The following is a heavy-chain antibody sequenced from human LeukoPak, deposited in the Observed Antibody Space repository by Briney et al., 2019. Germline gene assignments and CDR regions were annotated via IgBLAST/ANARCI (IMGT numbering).Heavy chain of an antibody. CDR3: ARIYYFGDNNWRYFDN. J-gene: IGHJ4*02. Sequence: GGSLRLSCAASGFTFNSYWMSWVRQAPGKGLESVANIDPDGSEKQYGDSVKGRFTTSRDNAKNSLYLQMNSLRAEDTAIYYCARIYYFGDNNWRYFDNWGQGTLVTVSS. V-gene: IGHV3-7*01. CDR2: IDPDGSEK. CDR1: GFTFNSYW. D-gene: IGHD3-10*01.